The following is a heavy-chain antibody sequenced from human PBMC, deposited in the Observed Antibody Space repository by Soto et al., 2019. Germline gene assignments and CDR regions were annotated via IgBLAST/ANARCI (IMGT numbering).Heavy chain of an antibody. CDR3: ARECYSSSWYARGVFDI. CDR1: GGSISSYY. D-gene: IGHD6-13*01. V-gene: IGHV4-59*01. Sequence: PSETLSLTCTVSGGSISSYYWSWIRQPPGKGLEWIGYIYYSGSTNYNPSLKSRVTISVDTSKNQFSLKLSSVTAADTAVYYCARECYSSSWYARGVFDICGQGTMVPVSS. CDR2: IYYSGST. J-gene: IGHJ3*02.